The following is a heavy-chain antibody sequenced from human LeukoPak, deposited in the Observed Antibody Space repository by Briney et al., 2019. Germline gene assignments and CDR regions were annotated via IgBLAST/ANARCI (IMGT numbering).Heavy chain of an antibody. J-gene: IGHJ6*03. Sequence: SETLSLTCAVSGYSISSGYYWGWIRQPPGTGLEWIGSIYHSGSTYYNPSLKSRVTISVDTSQNQFSLRVSSVTAADTAVYYCAREHMDTDMVSYYYMDVWGKGTTVTVSS. CDR3: AREHMDTDMVSYYYMDV. CDR1: GYSISSGYY. V-gene: IGHV4-38-2*02. D-gene: IGHD5-18*01. CDR2: IYHSGST.